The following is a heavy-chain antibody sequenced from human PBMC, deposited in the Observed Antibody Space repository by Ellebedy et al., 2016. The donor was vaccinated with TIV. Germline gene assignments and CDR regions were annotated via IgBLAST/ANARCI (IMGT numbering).Heavy chain of an antibody. CDR3: ASVYYYDSSGADAFDI. V-gene: IGHV4-34*01. CDR1: GGSFSGYY. D-gene: IGHD3-22*01. CDR2: INHSGST. J-gene: IGHJ3*02. Sequence: MPSETLSLTCAVYGGSFSGYYWSWIRQPPGKGLEWIGEINHSGSTNYNPSLKSRVTISVDTSKNQFSLKLSSVTAADTAVYYCASVYYYDSSGADAFDIWGQGTMVTVSS.